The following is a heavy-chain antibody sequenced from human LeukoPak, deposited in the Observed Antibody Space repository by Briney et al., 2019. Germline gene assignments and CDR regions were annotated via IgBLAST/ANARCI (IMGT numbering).Heavy chain of an antibody. CDR1: GFTFSSYD. CDR3: AKRGGTESFYYFYYMDV. CDR2: ISRSGGTT. J-gene: IGHJ6*03. D-gene: IGHD2-15*01. V-gene: IGHV3-23*01. Sequence: GGSLRLSCAASGFTFSSYDMTWVRQTPGKGREWVALISRSGGTTYYADSVKGRFTISRDNSKNTLYLQMNSLRAEDTAEYYCAKRGGTESFYYFYYMDVWGKGTTVTVSS.